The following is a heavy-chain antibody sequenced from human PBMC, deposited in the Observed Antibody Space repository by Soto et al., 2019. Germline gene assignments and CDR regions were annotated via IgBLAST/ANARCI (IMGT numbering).Heavy chain of an antibody. Sequence: GESLKISXKVSGCSFTSYGIGWVRQMPGKGLEWMGIIYSGDSDTRYSPSLQGQVTISADKSISTAYLQWSSLKASDTAMYYCARRFGGEQNYYYSGMDVWGQGTTVTVSS. V-gene: IGHV5-51*01. D-gene: IGHD3-10*01. J-gene: IGHJ6*02. CDR2: IYSGDSDT. CDR1: GCSFTSYG. CDR3: ARRFGGEQNYYYSGMDV.